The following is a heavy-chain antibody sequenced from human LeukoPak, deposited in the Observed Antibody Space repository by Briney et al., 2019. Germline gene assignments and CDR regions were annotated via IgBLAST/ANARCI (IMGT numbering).Heavy chain of an antibody. V-gene: IGHV4-61*02. CDR2: IYTSGST. D-gene: IGHD2-2*01. CDR1: GGSISSGSYY. Sequence: SETLSLTCTVSGGSISSGSYYWSWIRQPAGKGLEWIGRIYTSGSTNYNPSLKSRVTISVDTSKNQFSLKLSSVTAADTAVYYCARVGCSSTSCSYWYFDLWGRGTLVTVSS. CDR3: ARVGCSSTSCSYWYFDL. J-gene: IGHJ2*01.